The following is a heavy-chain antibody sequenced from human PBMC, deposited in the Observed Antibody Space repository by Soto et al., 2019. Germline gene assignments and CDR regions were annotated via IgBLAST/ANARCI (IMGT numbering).Heavy chain of an antibody. CDR1: GFTFSSYA. J-gene: IGHJ5*02. V-gene: IGHV3-23*01. CDR3: AKGAYYYDSSGYYHH. Sequence: PGGSLRLSCAASGFTFSSYAMSWVRQSPGKGLEWVSAISGSGGSTYYADSVKGRFTISRDNSKNTLYLQMDSLRVEDTAVYYCAKGAYYYDSSGYYHHWGQGTLVTSPQ. CDR2: ISGSGGST. D-gene: IGHD3-22*01.